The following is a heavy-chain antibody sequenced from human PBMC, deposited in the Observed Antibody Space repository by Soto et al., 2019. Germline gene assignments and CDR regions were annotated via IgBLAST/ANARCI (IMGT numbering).Heavy chain of an antibody. CDR1: GGTFSSYA. Sequence: GASVKVSCKASGGTFSSYAISWVRRAPGQGLEWMGGIIPIFGTANYAQKFQGRVTITADESTSTAYMELSSLRSEDTAVYYCARVEMPGGFGELLFGPHGMDVWGQGTTVTVSS. CDR2: IIPIFGTA. CDR3: ARVEMPGGFGELLFGPHGMDV. D-gene: IGHD3-10*01. J-gene: IGHJ6*02. V-gene: IGHV1-69*13.